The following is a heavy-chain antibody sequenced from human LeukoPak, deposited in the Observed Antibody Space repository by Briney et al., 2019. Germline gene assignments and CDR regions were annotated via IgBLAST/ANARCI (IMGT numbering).Heavy chain of an antibody. CDR2: IYYSGST. CDR1: GGSISSYY. CDR3: ARADQYYFDY. J-gene: IGHJ4*02. V-gene: IGHV4-59*12. Sequence: SETLSLTCTVSGGSISSYYWSWIRQPPGKGLEWIGYIYYSGSTNYNPSLKSRVTISVDTSKNQFSLKLSSVTAADTAVYYCARADQYYFDYWGQGALVTVSS.